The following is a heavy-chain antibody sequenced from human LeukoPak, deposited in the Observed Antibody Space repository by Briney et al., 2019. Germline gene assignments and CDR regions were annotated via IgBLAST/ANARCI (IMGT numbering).Heavy chain of an antibody. CDR2: IYYTGTT. D-gene: IGHD5-12*01. CDR3: ARHAGYTGGAFDI. V-gene: IGHV4-59*08. CDR1: GGSINNYY. J-gene: IGHJ3*02. Sequence: SETLSLTCTLSGGSINNYYLSWVRQSPGKGPEWIGYIYYTGTTNYSPSLKSRVIMSVDTSRNQVSLNLSSVTAADTALYYCARHAGYTGGAFDIWGQGTMVTVSS.